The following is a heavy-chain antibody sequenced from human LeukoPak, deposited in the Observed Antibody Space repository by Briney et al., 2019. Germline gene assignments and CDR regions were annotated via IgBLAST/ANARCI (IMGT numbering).Heavy chain of an antibody. CDR2: ISGSGTTK. CDR3: ARVGELDY. V-gene: IGHV3-48*02. Sequence: GGSLRLSCAGSGFTFSSYSIYWVRQAPGKGLEWISYISGSGTTKYYADSVRGRFTISRDNAKNSLYLQMNSLRDEDTAVYYCARVGELDYWGQGTLVTVSS. J-gene: IGHJ4*02. CDR1: GFTFSSYS. D-gene: IGHD1-26*01.